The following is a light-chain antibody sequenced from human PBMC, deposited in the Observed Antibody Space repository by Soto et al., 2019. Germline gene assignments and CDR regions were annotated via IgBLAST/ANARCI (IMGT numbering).Light chain of an antibody. CDR2: GTS. CDR1: ESLTSRY. V-gene: IGKV3-20*01. J-gene: IGKJ1*01. CDR3: QQYHSSPRT. Sequence: DIVLTQSPGTLSLSPGERATLSCRASESLTSRYLAWYRHKPGQAPRLLIYGTSNRATGIPGRFSASGSGTDFTLTISRLEPEDFGMYYCQQYHSSPRTFGRGTKLEVK.